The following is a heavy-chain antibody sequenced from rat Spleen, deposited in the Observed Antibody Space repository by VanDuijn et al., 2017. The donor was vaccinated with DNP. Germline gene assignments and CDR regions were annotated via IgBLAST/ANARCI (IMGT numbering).Heavy chain of an antibody. V-gene: IGHV2-30*01. CDR2: IWTGGST. CDR1: GFPLTSYN. Sequence: QVQLTESGPGLVQPSQTLSLTCTVAGFPLTSYNVHWVRQPPGKGLEWMGVIWTGGSTDYNSALKSRLSITRDTSNSQVFLKMNSLQTEDTATYYCARSYSGYKAYFDFWGQGVVVTVSS. D-gene: IGHD1-9*01. J-gene: IGHJ2*01. CDR3: ARSYSGYKAYFDF.